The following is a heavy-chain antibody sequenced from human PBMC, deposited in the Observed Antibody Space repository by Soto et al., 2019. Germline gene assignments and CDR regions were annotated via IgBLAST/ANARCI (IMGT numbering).Heavy chain of an antibody. Sequence: QVQLVESGGGVGQPGRSLRLSCAASGFTFRSYAMHWVRQAPGKGLECVAVIAYDGSNKFYRDYVKGRFTISRDNSKNTLYLQINSLRYEDTAVYYCARGDREDIAVVIGARPGEYGVDVWGQGTTVTVSS. V-gene: IGHV3-30-3*01. CDR3: ARGDREDIAVVIGARPGEYGVDV. J-gene: IGHJ6*02. CDR1: GFTFRSYA. CDR2: IAYDGSNK. D-gene: IGHD2-15*01.